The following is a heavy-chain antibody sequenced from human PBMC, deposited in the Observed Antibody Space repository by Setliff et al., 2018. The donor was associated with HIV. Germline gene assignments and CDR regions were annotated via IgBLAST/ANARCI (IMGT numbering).Heavy chain of an antibody. J-gene: IGHJ6*02. CDR2: INQDGSEK. D-gene: IGHD3-10*01. Sequence: GGSLRLSCAVSGFTFSSHWMVWVRQAPGKGLEWVANINQDGSEKNYVDSVKGRFTISRDNAKNSMDLQMNSLRAEDTAIYYCARKLRPGHGVDVWGQGTTVTVSS. CDR3: ARKLRPGHGVDV. CDR1: GFTFSSHW. V-gene: IGHV3-7*01.